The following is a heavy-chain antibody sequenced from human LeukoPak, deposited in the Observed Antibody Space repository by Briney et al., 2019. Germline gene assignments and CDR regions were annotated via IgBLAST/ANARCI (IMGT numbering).Heavy chain of an antibody. J-gene: IGHJ3*02. CDR2: IASDGSHT. Sequence: GGSLRLSCAASGFTFSTYFMHWARQAPGKGLEWVADIASDGSHTFYVESVKGRFTISRDNSKNTLYLQMNSLRAEDTAVYFCARERQDTILHSGAFDIWGQGTMVTVSS. V-gene: IGHV3-30-3*01. CDR1: GFTFSTYF. D-gene: IGHD2-21*01. CDR3: ARERQDTILHSGAFDI.